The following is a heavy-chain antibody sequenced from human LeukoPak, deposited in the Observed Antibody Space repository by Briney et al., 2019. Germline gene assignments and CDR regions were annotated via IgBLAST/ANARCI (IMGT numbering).Heavy chain of an antibody. CDR2: VYRSGQS. CDR3: ASARCSGGSCYYDY. CDR1: GDSTAGYF. V-gene: IGHV4-59*12. J-gene: IGHJ4*02. Sequence: SETLSLTCSVSGDSTAGYFWGWIRQSPGRAPEWLAYVYRSGQSDYNSSLRGRVTVSLDRSKTQVSLRLRSLTAADTAVYYCASARCSGGSCYYDYWGQGTLVTVSS. D-gene: IGHD2-15*01.